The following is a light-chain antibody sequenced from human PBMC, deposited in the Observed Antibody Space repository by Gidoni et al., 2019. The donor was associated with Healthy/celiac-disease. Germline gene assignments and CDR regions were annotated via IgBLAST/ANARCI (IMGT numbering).Light chain of an antibody. CDR1: QSVSNN. Sequence: EIVMPQSPATLSVSPGESATLSCRASQSVSNNLAWYQQKPGQAPRLLIYGASTRATGFPARFSGSGSGTEFTLTISSLQSEDFAVYYCHQYNNWPLYTFGQGTKLEIK. J-gene: IGKJ2*01. CDR2: GAS. V-gene: IGKV3-15*01. CDR3: HQYNNWPLYT.